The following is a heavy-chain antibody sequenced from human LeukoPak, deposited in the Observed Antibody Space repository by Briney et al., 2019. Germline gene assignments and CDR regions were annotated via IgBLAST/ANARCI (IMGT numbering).Heavy chain of an antibody. CDR2: IIPVFDTA. CDR1: GGTFSSYD. J-gene: IGHJ3*02. V-gene: IGHV1-69*01. CDR3: ARVKDIVVVPGLHAFDI. D-gene: IGHD2-2*01. Sequence: EASVKVSCKASGGTFSSYDIRWVRQAPGQGLEWMGGIIPVFDTANYAQKFQGRVTITADESTSTAYMELSSLRSEDTAVYYCARVKDIVVVPGLHAFDIWGQGTMVTVSS.